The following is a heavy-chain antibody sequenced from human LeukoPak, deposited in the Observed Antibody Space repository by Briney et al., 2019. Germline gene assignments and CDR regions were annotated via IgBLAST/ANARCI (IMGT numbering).Heavy chain of an antibody. J-gene: IGHJ6*03. CDR3: AKTAGGRRHGYVYFCYYIDV. Sequence: PWGSLRLSCAASGFTFSDYAMDWVRQAPGKGLEWVAFIRYDGSNEYYADSVKGRFSISRDNSKNTVYLHMNSLRTEDTAVYYCAKTAGGRRHGYVYFCYYIDVWGKGNTVTISS. D-gene: IGHD5-24*01. CDR1: GFTFSDYA. V-gene: IGHV3-30*02. CDR2: IRYDGSNE.